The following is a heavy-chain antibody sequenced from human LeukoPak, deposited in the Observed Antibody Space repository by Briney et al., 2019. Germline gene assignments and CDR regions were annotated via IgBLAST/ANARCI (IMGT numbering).Heavy chain of an antibody. CDR3: ARVGDDYGDYYFDH. Sequence: SETLSLTCTVSGGSISIGGYYWSWIRQHPGKGLEWIGYIYYSGSTYYNPSLKSRVTISVDTSKNQFSLKLSSVTAADPAVYYCARVGDDYGDYYFDHWGQGTLVTVSS. J-gene: IGHJ4*02. CDR2: IYYSGST. V-gene: IGHV4-31*03. D-gene: IGHD4-17*01. CDR1: GGSISIGGYY.